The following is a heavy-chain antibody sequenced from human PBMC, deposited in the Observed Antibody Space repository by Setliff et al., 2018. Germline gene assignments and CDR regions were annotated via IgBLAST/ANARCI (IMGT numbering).Heavy chain of an antibody. J-gene: IGHJ4*02. D-gene: IGHD3-10*01. Sequence: ASVKVSCKASGYSLTSYVMNLVRQAPGQGLEWMGWINTKTGDPTYAQGFTGRFAFSLDTSVITAYLHSSSLKAEDTAVYYCTRDLWIGDAGARRDYWGLGTLVTVSS. CDR1: GYSLTSYV. CDR2: INTKTGDP. V-gene: IGHV7-4-1*02. CDR3: TRDLWIGDAGARRDY.